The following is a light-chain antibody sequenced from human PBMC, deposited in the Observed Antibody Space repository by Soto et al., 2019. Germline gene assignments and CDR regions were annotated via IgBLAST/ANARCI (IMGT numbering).Light chain of an antibody. V-gene: IGLV2-14*01. Sequence: QSVLTQPASVSGSPGQSITISCTGTSSDVGGYNYVSWYQQHPGKAPKLMIYDVSNRPSGVSNRFSGSKSGNTASLTISGLQAEDFFYYFCSSYTRSSFLYVLGSGTKFSVL. CDR2: DVS. J-gene: IGLJ1*01. CDR3: SSYTRSSFLYV. CDR1: SSDVGGYNY.